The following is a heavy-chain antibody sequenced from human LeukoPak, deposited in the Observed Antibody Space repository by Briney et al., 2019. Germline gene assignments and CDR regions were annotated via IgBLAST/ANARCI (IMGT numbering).Heavy chain of an antibody. Sequence: ESGPALVKPTQTLTLTCTFSGFSLSTSRMSVSWIRQPPGKALEWLARIDWDDDKFYSPSLKTGLTISKDTSKNQVVLRMANMDPVDTATYFCARSSSSGNYQSYYFDFWGQGTLVAVSS. D-gene: IGHD3-22*01. V-gene: IGHV2-70*17. J-gene: IGHJ4*02. CDR3: ARSSSSGNYQSYYFDF. CDR1: GFSLSTSRMS. CDR2: IDWDDDK.